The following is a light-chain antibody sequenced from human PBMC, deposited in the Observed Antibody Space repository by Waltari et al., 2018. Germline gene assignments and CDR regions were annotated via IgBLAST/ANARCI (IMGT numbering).Light chain of an antibody. V-gene: IGKV1-39*01. J-gene: IGKJ4*01. Sequence: DIQTTQSPSSLSASVGDRVTITCRASHSISGYLNWYQQKPGKAPKVLIYATSSLQSGVPSRFSGSGSGTDFTLTITSLQPEDFATYYCQQSYRTPPLTFGGGTKVEIK. CDR3: QQSYRTPPLT. CDR2: ATS. CDR1: HSISGY.